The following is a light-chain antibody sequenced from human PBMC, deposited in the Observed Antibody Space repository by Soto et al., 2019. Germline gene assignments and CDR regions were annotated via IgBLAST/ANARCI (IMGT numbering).Light chain of an antibody. CDR1: QSINNRY. CDR2: AAS. J-gene: IGKJ3*01. V-gene: IGKV3-20*01. CDR3: QQFGSSPGFT. Sequence: EIVLTQSPGTLSLSPGERATLSCRASQSINNRYLAWYQQKPGQAPRLLIYAASSRATGIPDRFSGSGSGTDFTLILSRLEPEDFAVYYCQQFGSSPGFTFGPGTKVDIK.